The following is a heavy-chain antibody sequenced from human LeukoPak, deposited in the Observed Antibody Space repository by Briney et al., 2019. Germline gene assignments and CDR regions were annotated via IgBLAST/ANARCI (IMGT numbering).Heavy chain of an antibody. Sequence: TSENLSLTCTVSGGSISSYYWSWIRQPPGKGLEWIGYIYYSGSTNYNPSLKSRVTISVDTSKNQFSLKLSSVTAADTAVYYCASSHSSSTLPPDPPQEYYFDYWGQGTLVTVSS. V-gene: IGHV4-59*08. CDR1: GGSISSYY. J-gene: IGHJ4*02. CDR2: IYYSGST. CDR3: ASSHSSSTLPPDPPQEYYFDY. D-gene: IGHD6-13*01.